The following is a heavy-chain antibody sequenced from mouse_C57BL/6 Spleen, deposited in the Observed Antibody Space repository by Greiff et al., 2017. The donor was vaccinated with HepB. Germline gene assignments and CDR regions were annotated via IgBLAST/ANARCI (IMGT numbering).Heavy chain of an antibody. CDR2: ISYDGSN. CDR1: GYSITSGYY. V-gene: IGHV3-6*01. J-gene: IGHJ1*03. D-gene: IGHD2-4*01. Sequence: VQLQQSGPGLVKPSQSLSLTCSVTGYSITSGYYWNWIRQFPGNKLEWMGYISYDGSNNYNPSLKNRISITRDTSKNQFFLKLNSVTTEDTATYYCARDYDYDERYFDVWGTGTTVTVSS. CDR3: ARDYDYDERYFDV.